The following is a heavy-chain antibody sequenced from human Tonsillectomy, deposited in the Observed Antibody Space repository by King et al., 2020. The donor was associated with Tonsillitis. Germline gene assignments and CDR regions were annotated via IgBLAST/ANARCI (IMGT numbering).Heavy chain of an antibody. CDR2: IDWDDDK. V-gene: IGHV2-70*01. Sequence: TLKESGPALVKPTHTLTLTCTFSGFSLSAGGMCVSWIRQPPGKALEWLALIDWDDDKFYSTSLKTRLTISKDTSKNQVVLTMTNMDPVDTATYYCARSRDGYKLDYWGQGTLVSVSS. CDR1: GFSLSAGGMC. CDR3: ARSRDGYKLDY. J-gene: IGHJ4*02. D-gene: IGHD5-24*01.